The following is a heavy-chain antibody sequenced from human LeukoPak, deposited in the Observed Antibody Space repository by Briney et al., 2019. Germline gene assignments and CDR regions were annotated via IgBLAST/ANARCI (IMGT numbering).Heavy chain of an antibody. Sequence: SETLSLTCAVSGGSISSGGYSWSWIRQPPGKGLEWIGYIYHSGSTYYNPSLKSRVTISVDRSKNQFSLKLSSVTAADTAVYXXXXXVIAGAFDIWGQGTMVTVSS. CDR1: GGSISSGGYS. CDR3: XXXVIAGAFDI. J-gene: IGHJ3*02. V-gene: IGHV4-30-2*01. D-gene: IGHD6-13*01. CDR2: IYHSGST.